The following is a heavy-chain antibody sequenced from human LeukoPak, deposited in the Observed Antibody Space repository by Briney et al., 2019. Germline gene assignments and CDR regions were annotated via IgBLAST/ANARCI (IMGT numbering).Heavy chain of an antibody. CDR2: FDPEDGET. J-gene: IGHJ3*02. CDR3: ATGGYYGSGSRGPFDI. Sequence: ASVKVSCKVSGYTLTELSMHWVRQAPGKGLEWMGGFDPEDGETIYAQKFQGRVTMTEDTSTDTAYMELSSLRSEDTAVYYCATGGYYGSGSRGPFDIWGQGTMVTVSS. CDR1: GYTLTELS. D-gene: IGHD3-10*01. V-gene: IGHV1-24*01.